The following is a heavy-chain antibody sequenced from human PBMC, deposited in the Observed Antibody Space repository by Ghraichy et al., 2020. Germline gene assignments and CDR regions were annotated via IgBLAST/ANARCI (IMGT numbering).Heavy chain of an antibody. CDR2: INGNGAKI. Sequence: GGSLRLSCAASGFTFTSYSMSWVRQAPTKGLEWVSSINGNGAKINYADSVKGRFTISRDNSKNTLYLQMNSLRAEDTAVYYCAKDAVTANGRWDGFDIWGQGTTVTVSS. V-gene: IGHV3-23*01. CDR1: GFTFTSYS. J-gene: IGHJ3*02. CDR3: AKDAVTANGRWDGFDI. D-gene: IGHD2-21*02.